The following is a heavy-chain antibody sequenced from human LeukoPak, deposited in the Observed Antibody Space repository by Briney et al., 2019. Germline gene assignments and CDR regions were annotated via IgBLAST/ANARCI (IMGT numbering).Heavy chain of an antibody. Sequence: GGSLRLSFTVSEFIFDDFAMHWVRQAPGKGLEWVSGIYWDSSSVDYADSVKGRFTISRDNAKNSLYLQMNSLKAEDTAVYYCVRDLPDYWGQGTLVTVSS. CDR1: EFIFDDFA. J-gene: IGHJ4*02. CDR3: VRDLPDY. V-gene: IGHV3-9*01. CDR2: IYWDSSSV.